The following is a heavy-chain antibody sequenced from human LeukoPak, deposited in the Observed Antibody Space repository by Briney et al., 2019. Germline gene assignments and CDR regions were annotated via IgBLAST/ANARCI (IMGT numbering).Heavy chain of an antibody. CDR1: GYTSTGYY. J-gene: IGHJ6*03. Sequence: ASVKVSCKASGYTSTGYYMHWVRQAPGQGLEWMGWINPNSGGTNYAQKFQGRVTMTRDTSISTAYMELSRLRSDDTAVYYCARSYGDYGPYYYYYMDVWGKGTTVTISS. CDR2: INPNSGGT. V-gene: IGHV1-2*02. CDR3: ARSYGDYGPYYYYYMDV. D-gene: IGHD4-17*01.